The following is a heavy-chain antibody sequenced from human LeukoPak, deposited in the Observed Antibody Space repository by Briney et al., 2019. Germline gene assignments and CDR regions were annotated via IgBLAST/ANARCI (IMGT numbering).Heavy chain of an antibody. V-gene: IGHV4-38-2*01. Sequence: PSETLSLTCAVSGYSISNGPILCFLRHPPGGGLEWIGSMYNGGSTYFNPSLKSRSTISVDTSKNQLSLTLSSVTAADTAVYFCARVSGSGTALDAFDIWGQGTMVIVSS. CDR1: GYSISNGPI. CDR3: ARVSGSGTALDAFDI. D-gene: IGHD1-1*01. J-gene: IGHJ3*02. CDR2: MYNGGST.